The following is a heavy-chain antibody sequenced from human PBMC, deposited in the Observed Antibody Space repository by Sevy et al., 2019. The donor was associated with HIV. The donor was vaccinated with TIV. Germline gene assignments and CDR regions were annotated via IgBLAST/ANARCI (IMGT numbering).Heavy chain of an antibody. Sequence: GGSLRLSCAASGFTFSNYEMNWVRQAPGKGLEWISYITGSGNIIYYADSVKGRFTISRDNAKNSLNLQMNSLRTEDTAIYYCAREFGRDAFDIWGQGTMVTVSS. CDR1: GFTFSNYE. CDR3: AREFGRDAFDI. J-gene: IGHJ3*02. V-gene: IGHV3-48*03. D-gene: IGHD1-26*01. CDR2: ITGSGNII.